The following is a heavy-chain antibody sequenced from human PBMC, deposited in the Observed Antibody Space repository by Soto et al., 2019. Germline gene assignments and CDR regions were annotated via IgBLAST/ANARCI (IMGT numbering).Heavy chain of an antibody. V-gene: IGHV1-46*03. CDR3: ARAPSGWFDP. J-gene: IGHJ5*02. CDR2: INPSGGST. CDR1: GYAFTSNS. Sequence: ASVKASWKASGYAFTSNSLHWVRQAPGQGLEWMGIINPSGGSTSYAQKFQGRVTMTRDTSTSTVYMELSSLRSEDTAVYYCARAPSGWFDPWGQGTLVTVSS.